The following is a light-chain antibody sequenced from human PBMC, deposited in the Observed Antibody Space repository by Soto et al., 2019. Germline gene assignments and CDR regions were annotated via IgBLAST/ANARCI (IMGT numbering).Light chain of an antibody. CDR3: AAWDDSPNGVV. J-gene: IGLJ2*01. CDR2: SNN. Sequence: QSALTQPPSASGTPGQRVTISCSGSSSNIGSNTVNWYQQVPGTAPKLLIYSNNQRPSGVPDRFSGSKSGTSASVAISGLQSEDEADYYCAAWDDSPNGVVFGGGTKLTVL. V-gene: IGLV1-44*01. CDR1: SSNIGSNT.